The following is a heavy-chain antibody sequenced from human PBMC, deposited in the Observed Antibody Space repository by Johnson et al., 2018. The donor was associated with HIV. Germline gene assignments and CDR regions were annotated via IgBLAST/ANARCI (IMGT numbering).Heavy chain of an antibody. V-gene: IGHV3-15*01. CDR3: SVYFGTAFDF. D-gene: IGHD6-25*01. Sequence: VQLVESGGDLAQPGGSLRLSCAASGITVSTNYMSWVRQAPGKGLEWVGRIKSKTDGGTTDYAAPVKGRFTISRDDSKNTLYLQMNSLKTEDTAVYYCSVYFGTAFDFWGQGTMVTVSS. CDR1: GITVSTNY. CDR2: IKSKTDGGTT. J-gene: IGHJ3*01.